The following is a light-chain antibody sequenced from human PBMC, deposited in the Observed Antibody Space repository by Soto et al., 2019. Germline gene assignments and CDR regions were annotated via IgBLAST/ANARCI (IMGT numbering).Light chain of an antibody. CDR3: QQYGSSPTWT. J-gene: IGKJ1*01. V-gene: IGKV3-20*01. Sequence: LSPGERATLSCRASQSVSSSYLAWYQQKPGQAPRLLIYGASSRATGIPDRFSGSGSGTDFTLTISRLEPEDFAVYYCQQYGSSPTWTFGQGTKMDIK. CDR2: GAS. CDR1: QSVSSSY.